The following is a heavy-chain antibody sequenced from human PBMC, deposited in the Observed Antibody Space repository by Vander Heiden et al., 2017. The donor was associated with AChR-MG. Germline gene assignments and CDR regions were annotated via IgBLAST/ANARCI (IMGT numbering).Heavy chain of an antibody. CDR1: GSTFNDAW. V-gene: IGHV3-15*01. CDR2: IKSNSDGGIT. J-gene: IGHJ5*02. CDR3: TTLSLWNYVLET. Sequence: DVHLVESGGGLVTHGGSLSLSCAVSGSTFNDAWTHWVRQAPGKGLEWIGRIKSNSDGGITDHAAPVKGRFTISRDDSKNTLYLQMDSLKTEDTGVYYCTTLSLWNYVLETWGQGSLVTVSS. D-gene: IGHD1-7*01.